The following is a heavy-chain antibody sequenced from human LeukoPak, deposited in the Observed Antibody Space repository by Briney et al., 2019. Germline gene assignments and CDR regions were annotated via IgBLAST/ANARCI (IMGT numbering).Heavy chain of an antibody. CDR1: GFTFSSYG. Sequence: PGGSLRLSCAASGFTFSSYGMHWVRQAPGKGLEWVAVISYDGSNKYYADSVKGRFTISRDNSKNMLYLQMNSLRAEDTAVYYCARELGDFVVLPAAMFGGGFDYGGQGPLVTVS. D-gene: IGHD2-2*01. V-gene: IGHV3-30*03. CDR2: ISYDGSNK. CDR3: ARELGDFVVLPAAMFGGGFDY. J-gene: IGHJ4*02.